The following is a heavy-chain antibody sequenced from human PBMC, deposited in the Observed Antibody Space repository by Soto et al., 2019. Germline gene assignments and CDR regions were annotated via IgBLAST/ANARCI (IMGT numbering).Heavy chain of an antibody. V-gene: IGHV1-69*13. CDR2: IIPIFGTV. J-gene: IGHJ4*02. CDR1: GRTFSSYA. Sequence: SVHVSCEASGRTFSSYAISWLRQAPGQGFQWMGGIIPIFGTVNYAQKFQGGVTITADEATSTAYMELSSVRSEDTDVYYCASLGRHEYGDYTMDHWGQGTLVTVSS. CDR3: ASLGRHEYGDYTMDH. D-gene: IGHD4-17*01.